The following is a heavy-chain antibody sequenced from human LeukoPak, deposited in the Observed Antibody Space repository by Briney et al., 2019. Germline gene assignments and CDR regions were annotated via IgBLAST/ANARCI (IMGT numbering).Heavy chain of an antibody. Sequence: SETLSLTCSVSGGSISSYYWSWIRQPPGKGLEWIGYIYYSGSTDYNPSLKSRVIISVDTSKNQFSLKLSSVTAADTAVYYCARDVLRFLEWHKYYFDYWGQGTLVTVSS. D-gene: IGHD3-3*01. CDR2: IYYSGST. J-gene: IGHJ4*02. CDR1: GGSISSYY. V-gene: IGHV4-59*12. CDR3: ARDVLRFLEWHKYYFDY.